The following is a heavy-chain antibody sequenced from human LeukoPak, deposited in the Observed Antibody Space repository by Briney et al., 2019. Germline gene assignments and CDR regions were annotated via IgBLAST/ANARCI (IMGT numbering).Heavy chain of an antibody. D-gene: IGHD3-10*01. Sequence: SETLSLTCTVSGGSISSGGYYWSWIRQHPGTGLEWIGYIYYSGSTYYNPSLKSRVTISVDTSKNQFSLKLSSVTAADTAVYYCARGGYYGSGSYSNWGQGTLVTVSS. V-gene: IGHV4-31*03. CDR3: ARGGYYGSGSYSN. CDR2: IYYSGST. J-gene: IGHJ4*02. CDR1: GGSISSGGYY.